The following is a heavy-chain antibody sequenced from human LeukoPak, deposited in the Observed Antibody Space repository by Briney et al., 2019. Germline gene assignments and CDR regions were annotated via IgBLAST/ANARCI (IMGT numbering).Heavy chain of an antibody. V-gene: IGHV1-18*01. Sequence: ASVTVSCKASGYTFTSYGISWVRQAPGQGLEWMGWISAYNGNTNYAQKLQGRVTMTTDTSTSTAYMELRSLRSDDTAVYYCAAGSSGYYYPYYFDYWGQGTLVTVSS. J-gene: IGHJ4*02. CDR3: AAGSSGYYYPYYFDY. D-gene: IGHD3-22*01. CDR1: GYTFTSYG. CDR2: ISAYNGNT.